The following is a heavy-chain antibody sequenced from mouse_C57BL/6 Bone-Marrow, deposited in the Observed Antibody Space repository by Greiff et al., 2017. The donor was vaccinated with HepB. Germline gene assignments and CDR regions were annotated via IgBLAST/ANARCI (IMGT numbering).Heavy chain of an antibody. CDR1: GYSITSGYY. Sequence: EVHLVESGPGLVKPSQSLSLTCSVTGYSITSGYYWNWIRQFPGNKLEWMGYISYDGSNNYNPSLKNRISITRDTSKNQFFLKLNSVTTEDTATYYCAREAYYSNYPSYWYFDVWGTGTTVTVSS. CDR2: ISYDGSN. D-gene: IGHD2-5*01. J-gene: IGHJ1*03. CDR3: AREAYYSNYPSYWYFDV. V-gene: IGHV3-6*01.